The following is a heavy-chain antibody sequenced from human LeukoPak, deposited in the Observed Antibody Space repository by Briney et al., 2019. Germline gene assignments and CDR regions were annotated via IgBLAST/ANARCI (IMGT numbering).Heavy chain of an antibody. J-gene: IGHJ3*02. Sequence: SETLSLTCTVSGGSISSYYWSWIRQPPGKGLEWIGYIYYSGSINYNPSLKSRVTISVDTSKNQFSLKLSSVTAADTAVYYCARHSRTGLRSIYAFDIWGQGAMVTVSS. CDR2: IYYSGSI. D-gene: IGHD5-12*01. CDR3: ARHSRTGLRSIYAFDI. V-gene: IGHV4-59*08. CDR1: GGSISSYY.